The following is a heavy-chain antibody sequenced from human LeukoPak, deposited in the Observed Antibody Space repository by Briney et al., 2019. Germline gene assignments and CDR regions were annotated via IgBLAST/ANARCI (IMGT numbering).Heavy chain of an antibody. D-gene: IGHD6-19*01. CDR3: ARAIPSSGWYIQLDY. V-gene: IGHV1-46*01. J-gene: IGHJ4*02. CDR2: INPSGGST. Sequence: ASVKVSRKASGYTFTGYYMHWVRQAPGQGLEWMGIINPSGGSTSYAQKFQGRVTMTRDTSTSTAYMELSSLRSEDTAVYYCARAIPSSGWYIQLDYWGQGTLVTVSS. CDR1: GYTFTGYY.